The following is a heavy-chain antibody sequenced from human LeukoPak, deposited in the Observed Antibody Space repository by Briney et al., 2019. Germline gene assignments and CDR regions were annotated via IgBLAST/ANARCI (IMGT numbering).Heavy chain of an antibody. CDR2: ISRRGDTT. Sequence: GGSLRLSCGASGFTFSNYAMNWVRQVPGKGLEWLSGISRRGDTTYYADSVKGRFTISRDNSKNTLYLQMNSLRAEDTAVYYCAKDLGIAVAGGPVDYWGQGTLVTVSS. V-gene: IGHV3-23*01. CDR3: AKDLGIAVAGGPVDY. CDR1: GFTFSNYA. D-gene: IGHD6-19*01. J-gene: IGHJ4*02.